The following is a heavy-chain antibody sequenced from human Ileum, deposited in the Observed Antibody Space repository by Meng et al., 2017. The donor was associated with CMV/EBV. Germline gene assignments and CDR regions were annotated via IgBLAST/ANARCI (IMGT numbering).Heavy chain of an antibody. CDR1: GGYVNSGVDY. D-gene: IGHD6-6*01. V-gene: IGHV4-61*08. CDR2: IYRNGST. Sequence: YSVSGGYVNSGVDYWSWIRQHPGKGLEWIGYIYRNGSTNYNPSLKSRVTMSVDTSKNQFSLRVSSVTAADTAVYYCASQRGSSLNFWGQGTLVTVSS. CDR3: ASQRGSSLNF. J-gene: IGHJ4*02.